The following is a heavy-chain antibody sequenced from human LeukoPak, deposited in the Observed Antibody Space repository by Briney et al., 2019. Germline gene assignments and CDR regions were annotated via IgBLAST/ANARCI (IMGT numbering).Heavy chain of an antibody. J-gene: IGHJ4*02. D-gene: IGHD4-23*01. CDR1: GFTFSSYA. CDR3: ARARGPGGNSKIDY. V-gene: IGHV3-30*04. Sequence: PGGSLRLSCAASGFTFSSYAMHWVRQAPGKGLEWVAVISYDGSNKYYADSVKGRFTISRDNSKNTLYLQMNSLRAEDTAVYYCARARGPGGNSKIDYWGQGTLVTVSS. CDR2: ISYDGSNK.